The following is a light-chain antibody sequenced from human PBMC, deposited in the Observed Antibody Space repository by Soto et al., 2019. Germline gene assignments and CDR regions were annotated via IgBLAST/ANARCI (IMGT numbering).Light chain of an antibody. J-gene: IGLJ1*01. CDR1: SSDVGGHNY. CDR2: DVT. Sequence: QSVLTQPASVSGSPGQSITISCTGTSSDVGGHNYVSWYQQHPGKAPKVMIFDVTYRPSGVSLRFSGSKSGNTASLTISGLQAEDEADYYCSSYTTSGTPAFGTGTKVTVL. CDR3: SSYTTSGTPA. V-gene: IGLV2-14*03.